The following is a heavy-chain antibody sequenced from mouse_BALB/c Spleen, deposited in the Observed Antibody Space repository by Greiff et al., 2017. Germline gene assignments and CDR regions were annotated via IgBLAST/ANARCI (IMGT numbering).Heavy chain of an antibody. CDR3: ARHHYGNGFDY. V-gene: IGHV5-12-2*01. Sequence: EVKLVESGGGLVQPGGSLKLSCAASGYTFSSYTMAWVRQTPEKRLEWVAYISNGGGSTYYPDTVKGRFTISRDNAKNTLYLQMSSLKSEDTAMYYCARHHYGNGFDYWGQGTTLTVSS. CDR2: ISNGGGST. J-gene: IGHJ2*01. CDR1: GYTFSSYT. D-gene: IGHD2-1*01.